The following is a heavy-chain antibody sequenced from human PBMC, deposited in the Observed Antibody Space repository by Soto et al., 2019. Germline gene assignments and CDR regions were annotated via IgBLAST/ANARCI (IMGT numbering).Heavy chain of an antibody. CDR3: ARVDIAVVTSTTFDY. V-gene: IGHV4-39*01. CDR2: IKYSGHT. J-gene: IGHJ4*02. D-gene: IGHD2-2*01. Sequence: QLQLQESGAGQVEPSETLALTCTVSGGSVNRISYYWGWIRQRPGKGMEWIGSIKYSGHTFCNPSLKSRVTISGVTSKNQFSLRLCSVNASETAVYYCARVDIAVVTSTTFDYWGQGTLVTVSS. CDR1: GGSVNRISYY.